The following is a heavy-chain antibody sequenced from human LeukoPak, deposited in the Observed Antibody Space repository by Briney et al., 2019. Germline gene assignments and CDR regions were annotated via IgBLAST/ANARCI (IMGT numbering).Heavy chain of an antibody. D-gene: IGHD3-22*01. Sequence: PGGSLRLSCAASGFTFSSYAMHWVRQTTGKGLEWVSAIGTAGDTYYPGSVKGRFTISRENAKNSLYLQMNSLRAGDTAVYYCARVRYDSSGAVDYFDYWGQGTLATVSS. CDR2: IGTAGDT. J-gene: IGHJ4*02. CDR3: ARVRYDSSGAVDYFDY. CDR1: GFTFSSYA. V-gene: IGHV3-13*01.